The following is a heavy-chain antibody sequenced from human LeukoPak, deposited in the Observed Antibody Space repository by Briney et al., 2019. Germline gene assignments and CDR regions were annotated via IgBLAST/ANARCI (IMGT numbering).Heavy chain of an antibody. V-gene: IGHV4-39*07. J-gene: IGHJ6*03. CDR1: GGSMTIGNYY. Sequence: PSETLSLTCTVSGGSMTIGNYYWAWIRQPPGKGLEWLGSVFYTGTTYYNPSLKNRVTISVDTSENQFSLRLSSVTAADTAVYYCARVFDSGSQAYFYYMDVWGKGTTVTISS. D-gene: IGHD3-10*01. CDR3: ARVFDSGSQAYFYYMDV. CDR2: VFYTGTT.